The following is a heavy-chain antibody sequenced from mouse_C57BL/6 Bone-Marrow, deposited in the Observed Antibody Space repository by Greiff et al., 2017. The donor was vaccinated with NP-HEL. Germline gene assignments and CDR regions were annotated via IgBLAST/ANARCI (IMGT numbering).Heavy chain of an antibody. CDR3: AREWGSDFDY. CDR1: GYTFTSYW. Sequence: QVQLQQPGAELVMPGASVKLSCKASGYTFTSYWMHWVKQRPGQGLEWIGEIDPSDSYTTYNQQFKGKSTLTVGTSSSTAYMQLSSLTSEDSAVYYCAREWGSDFDYWGQGTTLTVSS. V-gene: IGHV1-69*01. J-gene: IGHJ2*01. CDR2: IDPSDSYT. D-gene: IGHD1-3*01.